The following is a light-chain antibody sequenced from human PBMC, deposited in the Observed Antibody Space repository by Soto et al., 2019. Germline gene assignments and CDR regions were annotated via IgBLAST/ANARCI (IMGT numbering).Light chain of an antibody. V-gene: IGKV3-20*01. CDR2: GAS. CDR1: QSVSSSN. CDR3: QQYGASPT. J-gene: IGKJ1*01. Sequence: EIMLKQSPGTLSLTPGERGTLSCRASQSVSSSNLAWYQQKPGQAPRLLIYGASFRATGIPDRFSGSGSGTDFTLTIRRLEPEDFAVYYCQQYGASPTFGQGTKVDIK.